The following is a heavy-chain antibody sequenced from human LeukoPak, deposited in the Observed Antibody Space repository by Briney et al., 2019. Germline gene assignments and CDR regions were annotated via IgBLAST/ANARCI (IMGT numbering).Heavy chain of an antibody. CDR3: AREDPRTKVPEGMDV. CDR1: GGSISHYY. V-gene: IGHV4-59*01. Sequence: PSETLSLTCTVSGGSISHYYWSWIRQPPGKGLEWIGYIYYSGTTNYNPSLKSRVTISVDTSKNQFSLKLNSVTAADTAVYYCAREDPRTKVPEGMDVWGQGTTVAVSS. D-gene: IGHD4/OR15-4a*01. J-gene: IGHJ6*02. CDR2: IYYSGTT.